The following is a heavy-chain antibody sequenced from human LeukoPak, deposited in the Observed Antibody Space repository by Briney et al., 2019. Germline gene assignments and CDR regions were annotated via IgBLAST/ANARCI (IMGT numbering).Heavy chain of an antibody. D-gene: IGHD6-19*01. J-gene: IGHJ4*02. V-gene: IGHV3-23*01. CDR3: ARGLFRALAGIDY. CDR1: GFTFSSYA. Sequence: PGGSLRLSCAAPGFTFSSYAMNWVRQAPGKGLEWVSAISGSGGTTYYADSVKGRFTISRDNSKNTLYLQMNSLRAEDTAVYHCARGLFRALAGIDYWGQGTLVTVSS. CDR2: ISGSGGTT.